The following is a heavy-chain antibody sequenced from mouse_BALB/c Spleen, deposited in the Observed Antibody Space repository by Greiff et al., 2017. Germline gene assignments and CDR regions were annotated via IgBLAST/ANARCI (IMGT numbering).Heavy chain of an antibody. D-gene: IGHD3-1*01. CDR2: ILPGSGST. J-gene: IGHJ1*01. Sequence: QVQLKESGAELMKPGASVKISCKATGYTFSSYWIEWVKQRPGHGLEWIGEILPGSGSTNYNEKFKGKATFTADTSSNTAYMQLSSLTSEDSAVYYCASGLRHWYFDVWGAGTTVTVSS. CDR3: ASGLRHWYFDV. CDR1: GYTFSSYW. V-gene: IGHV1-9*01.